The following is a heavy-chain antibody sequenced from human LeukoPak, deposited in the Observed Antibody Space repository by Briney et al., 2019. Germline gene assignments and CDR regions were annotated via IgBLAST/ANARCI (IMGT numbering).Heavy chain of an antibody. D-gene: IGHD2-15*01. CDR1: GGSMSSFY. CDR3: AREGSGLNWFDP. CDR2: IYYSGST. V-gene: IGHV4-59*01. Sequence: SETLSLTCTVSGGSMSSFYWNWIRLPPGKGLELIGYIYYSGSTNYNPSLKSRVTISVDTSKNQFSLKLSSVTAADTAVYYCAREGSGLNWFDPWGQGTLVTVSS. J-gene: IGHJ5*02.